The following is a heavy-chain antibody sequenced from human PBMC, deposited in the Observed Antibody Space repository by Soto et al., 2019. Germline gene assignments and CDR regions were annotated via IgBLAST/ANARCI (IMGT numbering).Heavy chain of an antibody. J-gene: IGHJ4*02. Sequence: QVQLVESGGGVVQPGRSLRLSCAASGFTFSSYGMHWVRQAPGKGLEWVAVISYDGSNKYYADSVKGRFTISRDNSKNTLYLQMNSLRAEDTAVYYCAKNRPRGDYWGQGTLVTVS. CDR3: AKNRPRGDY. V-gene: IGHV3-30*18. CDR2: ISYDGSNK. CDR1: GFTFSSYG.